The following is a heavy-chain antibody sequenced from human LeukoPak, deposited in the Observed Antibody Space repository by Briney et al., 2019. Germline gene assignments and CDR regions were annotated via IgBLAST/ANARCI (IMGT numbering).Heavy chain of an antibody. V-gene: IGHV3-23*01. J-gene: IGHJ4*02. D-gene: IGHD3-10*01. Sequence: PGGSLRLSCAASGFTFSSYAMSWVRQAPGKGLEWVSAISGSGGSTYYADSVKGRFIISRDNSKNTLYLQMNSLRAEDTAVYYCAKDHYYGSGSYYTPPEYWGQGTLVTVSS. CDR2: ISGSGGST. CDR1: GFTFSSYA. CDR3: AKDHYYGSGSYYTPPEY.